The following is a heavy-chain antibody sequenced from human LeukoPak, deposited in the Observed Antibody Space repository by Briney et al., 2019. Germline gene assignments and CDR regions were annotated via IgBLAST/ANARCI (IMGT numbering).Heavy chain of an antibody. CDR3: ARHPVFPGMSGSYYGYFYGMGV. D-gene: IGHD1-26*01. Sequence: SETLSLACTVSGGSISSSSYYWGWIRQPPGKGLEWIGSIYYSGSTYYNPSLKSRVTISVDTSKNQFSLKLSSVTAADTAVYYCARHPVFPGMSGSYYGYFYGMGVWGQGTTVTVSS. V-gene: IGHV4-39*01. CDR1: GGSISSSSYY. CDR2: IYYSGST. J-gene: IGHJ6*02.